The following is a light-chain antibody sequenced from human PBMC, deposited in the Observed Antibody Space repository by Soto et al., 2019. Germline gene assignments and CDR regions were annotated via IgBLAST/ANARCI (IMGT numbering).Light chain of an antibody. CDR2: EVT. CDR3: SSYTISNTLPFV. Sequence: QSVLTQPPSVSGAPGQRVTISCTGNSSNIGAGYDVHWYQQLPGKSPKLLIYEVTHLPSGVSNRFSGSKSGNTASLTISGLQAEDEADYYCSSYTISNTLPFVFGTGTKVTVL. V-gene: IGLV1-40*01. CDR1: SSNIGAGYD. J-gene: IGLJ1*01.